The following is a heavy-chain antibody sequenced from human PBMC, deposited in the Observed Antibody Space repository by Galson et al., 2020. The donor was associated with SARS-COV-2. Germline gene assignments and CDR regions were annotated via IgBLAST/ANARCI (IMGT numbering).Heavy chain of an antibody. V-gene: IGHV3-21*01. Sequence: GGSLRLSCEVSGFSEFSFSTYSMTWVRQAPGKGLEWVSTIRGSPTYTFYADSVKGRFSISRDNAKNSLYLQMNSLRAEDTAVYYCARGGRLVIGGGIYWGQGTLVTVSS. CDR2: IRGSPTYT. CDR3: ARGGRLVIGGGIY. D-gene: IGHD3-16*01. CDR1: GFSEFSFSTYS. J-gene: IGHJ4*02.